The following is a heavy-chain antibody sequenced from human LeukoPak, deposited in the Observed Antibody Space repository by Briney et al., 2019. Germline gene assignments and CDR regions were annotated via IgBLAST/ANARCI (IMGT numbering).Heavy chain of an antibody. CDR2: IYHTGNT. J-gene: IGHJ6*03. Sequence: PSETLSLTCAVSGGSITSANWWSWVRQSPGKGLEWIGEIYHTGNTNYNPSLNSRVSISLDTSKNQFSLRLTSVTAADTAVYFCARGAHGSDLHYYHMDVWGKGTTVTVSS. D-gene: IGHD6-25*01. CDR3: ARGAHGSDLHYYHMDV. CDR1: GGSITSANW. V-gene: IGHV4-4*02.